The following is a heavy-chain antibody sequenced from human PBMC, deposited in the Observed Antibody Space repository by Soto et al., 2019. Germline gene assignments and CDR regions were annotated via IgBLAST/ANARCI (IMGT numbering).Heavy chain of an antibody. V-gene: IGHV4-34*01. CDR2: INRSGST. CDR3: ARGPRKQVWTGYYYYYGMDV. D-gene: IGHD3-3*01. Sequence: SESLSLTCAVFGGSFRGFYWSWIRQPPGRGLERIGEINRSGSTNYNPSLKSRVTISVDTSKNQFSLKLSSVTAADTAVYYGARGPRKQVWTGYYYYYGMDVWGQGTTVTVSS. J-gene: IGHJ6*02. CDR1: GGSFRGFY.